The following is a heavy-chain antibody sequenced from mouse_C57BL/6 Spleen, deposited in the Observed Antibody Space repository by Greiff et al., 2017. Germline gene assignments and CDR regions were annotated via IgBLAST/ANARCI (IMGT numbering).Heavy chain of an antibody. CDR3: ARSYYSKPCYFDD. CDR2: IYPGDGDT. Sequence: VQLQESGPELVKPGASVKISCTASGFAFSSSWMHWVKQRPGQGLEWIGRIYPGDGDTNYTGKFKGKATLTADKSSSTAYMQLSSLTSEDTAVYVCARSYYSKPCYFDDWGQGTTLTVSS. J-gene: IGHJ2*01. D-gene: IGHD2-5*01. V-gene: IGHV1-82*01. CDR1: GFAFSSSW.